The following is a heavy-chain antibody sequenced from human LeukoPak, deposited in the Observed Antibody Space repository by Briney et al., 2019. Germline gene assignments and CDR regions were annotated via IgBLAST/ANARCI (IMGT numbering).Heavy chain of an antibody. D-gene: IGHD6-6*01. CDR3: ARGQYSSSTPRPGAFDI. CDR2: ISAYNGNT. J-gene: IGHJ3*02. V-gene: IGHV1-18*01. Sequence: ASVKVSCKASGYTLTSYGISWVRQAPGQGLEWMGWISAYNGNTNYAQKLQGRVTMTTDTSTSTAYMELRSLRSGDTAVYYCARGQYSSSTPRPGAFDIWGQGTMVTVSS. CDR1: GYTLTSYG.